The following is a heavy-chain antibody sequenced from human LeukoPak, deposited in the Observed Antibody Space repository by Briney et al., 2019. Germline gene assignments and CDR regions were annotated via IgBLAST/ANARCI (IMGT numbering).Heavy chain of an antibody. CDR1: GFTFNNYG. V-gene: IGHV1-24*01. CDR3: ATGTPGIAAV. Sequence: GGSLRLSCAASGFTFNNYGMHWVRQAPGKGLEWMGGFDPEDGETIYAQKFQGRVTMTEDTSTDTAYMELSSLRSEDTAVYYCATGTPGIAAVWGQGTLVTVSS. D-gene: IGHD6-13*01. J-gene: IGHJ4*02. CDR2: FDPEDGET.